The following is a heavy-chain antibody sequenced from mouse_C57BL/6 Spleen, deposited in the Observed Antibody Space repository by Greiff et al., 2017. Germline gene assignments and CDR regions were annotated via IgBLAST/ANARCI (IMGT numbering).Heavy chain of an antibody. CDR2: ISSGGSYT. CDR3: AGDSSGYGAY. V-gene: IGHV5-6*01. D-gene: IGHD3-2*02. CDR1: GFTFSSYG. Sequence: EVMLMESGGDLVKPGGSLKLSCAASGFTFSSYGMSWVRQTPDKRLEWVATISSGGSYTYYPDSVKGRFTISRDNAKNTLYLQMSSLKSEDTAMYYCAGDSSGYGAYWGQGTLVTVSA. J-gene: IGHJ3*01.